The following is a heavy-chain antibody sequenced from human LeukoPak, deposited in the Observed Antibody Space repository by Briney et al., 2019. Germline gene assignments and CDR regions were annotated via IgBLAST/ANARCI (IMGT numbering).Heavy chain of an antibody. Sequence: GGSLRLSCTASGFNFGDSTMHWVRQAPGKGLEWVSSISSRSTYINYGDSLKGRCTISRDNAGNSLHLQIDSLRDEDTAVYYCATTIFGVVTQSYWGQGTLLSVSS. J-gene: IGHJ4*02. D-gene: IGHD3-3*01. V-gene: IGHV3-21*01. CDR1: GFNFGDST. CDR2: ISSRSTYI. CDR3: ATTIFGVVTQSY.